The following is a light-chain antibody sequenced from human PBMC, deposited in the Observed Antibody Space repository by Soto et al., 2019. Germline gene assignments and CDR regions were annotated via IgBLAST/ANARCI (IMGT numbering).Light chain of an antibody. J-gene: IGKJ2*01. Sequence: DIQMTQSPSSLSASVGDRFIITCRASQSISNYLSWYQQKPGKAPYLLIYTASDLENGVPSRFSGGGSGTDFTLTISSLQPEDFATYYCQQSFIAPYTFGQGTKVEIK. CDR3: QQSFIAPYT. CDR1: QSISNY. CDR2: TAS. V-gene: IGKV1-39*01.